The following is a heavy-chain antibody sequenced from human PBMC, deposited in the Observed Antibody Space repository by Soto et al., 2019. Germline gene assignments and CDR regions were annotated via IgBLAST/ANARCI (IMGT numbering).Heavy chain of an antibody. J-gene: IGHJ6*02. Sequence: QVQLVQSGAEVKKPGSSLKVSCKASGGTFTNYAFSWVRQAPGQGLEGMGGISPVFGTPDYAQKLQGRGTITADESTRTASMELSSLRSDDTAVYYCARERSVGYCITTTCPNPFYYYAMDVWGQGTTVTVSS. V-gene: IGHV1-69*12. D-gene: IGHD2-2*01. CDR2: ISPVFGTP. CDR3: ARERSVGYCITTTCPNPFYYYAMDV. CDR1: GGTFTNYA.